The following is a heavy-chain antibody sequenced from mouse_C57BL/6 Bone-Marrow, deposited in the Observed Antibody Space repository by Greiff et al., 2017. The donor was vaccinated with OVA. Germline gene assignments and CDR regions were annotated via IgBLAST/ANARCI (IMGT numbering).Heavy chain of an antibody. CDR3: ARRGQLRLPAWFAY. CDR2: IYPRSGNT. CDR1: GYTFTSYG. Sequence: VQRVESGAELARPGASVKLSCKASGYTFTSYGISWVKQRTGQGLEWIGEIYPRSGNTYYNEKFKGKATLTADKSSSTAYMELRSLTSEDSAVYFCARRGQLRLPAWFAYWGQGTLVTVSA. D-gene: IGHD3-2*02. V-gene: IGHV1-81*01. J-gene: IGHJ3*01.